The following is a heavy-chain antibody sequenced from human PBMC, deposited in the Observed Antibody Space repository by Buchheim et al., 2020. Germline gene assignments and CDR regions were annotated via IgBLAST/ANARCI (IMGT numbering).Heavy chain of an antibody. V-gene: IGHV3-48*01. CDR3: AKDPYHDYSNYWGDY. D-gene: IGHD4-11*01. CDR2: ISSSSSTI. CDR1: GFTFSSYS. J-gene: IGHJ4*02. Sequence: EVQLVESGGGLVQPGGSLRLSCAASGFTFSSYSMNWVRQAPGKGLEWVSYISSSSSTIYYADSVKGRFTISRDNAKNTLYLQMNSLRAEDTAVYYCAKDPYHDYSNYWGDYWGQGTL.